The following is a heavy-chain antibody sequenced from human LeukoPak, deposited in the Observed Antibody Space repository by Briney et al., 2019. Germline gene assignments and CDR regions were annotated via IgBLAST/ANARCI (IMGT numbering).Heavy chain of an antibody. Sequence: GGSLRLSCTASGFTFGDYAMSWVRQAPGKGLEWVGFIRGKAYGGTTDYAAPVKGRFTVSRDDSKNTLYLQMTSLKTEDTAVYYCTVAGTDYWGQGTLVTVSS. CDR2: IRGKAYGGTT. D-gene: IGHD1-1*01. V-gene: IGHV3-49*04. J-gene: IGHJ4*02. CDR1: GFTFGDYA. CDR3: TVAGTDY.